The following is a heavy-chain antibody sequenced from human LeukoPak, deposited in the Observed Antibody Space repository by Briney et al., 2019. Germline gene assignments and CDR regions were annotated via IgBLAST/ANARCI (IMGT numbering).Heavy chain of an antibody. CDR1: GYTFTGYY. CDR2: INPNSSGT. D-gene: IGHD6-19*01. J-gene: IGHJ4*02. Sequence: ASVKVSCKASGYTFTGYYIYWVRQAPGQGLEWMGWINPNSSGTNYAQKFQGRVTLTRDTSISTAYMEVSRLRSDDAAVYYCARADGSAWPTGEFDYWGQGTLVTVSS. CDR3: ARADGSAWPTGEFDY. V-gene: IGHV1-2*02.